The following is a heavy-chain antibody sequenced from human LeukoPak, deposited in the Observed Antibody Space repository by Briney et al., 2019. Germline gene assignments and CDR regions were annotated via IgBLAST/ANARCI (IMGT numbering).Heavy chain of an antibody. CDR1: GFTFSSYG. Sequence: GGSLRLSCAASGFTFSSYGMHWVRQAPGKGLEWVAFIRYDGSNKYYADSVKGRFTISRDNSKNTLYLQMNSLRAEDTAVYYCAKPYGDYGQGPNWFDPWGQGTLVTVSS. CDR2: IRYDGSNK. D-gene: IGHD4-17*01. CDR3: AKPYGDYGQGPNWFDP. V-gene: IGHV3-30*02. J-gene: IGHJ5*02.